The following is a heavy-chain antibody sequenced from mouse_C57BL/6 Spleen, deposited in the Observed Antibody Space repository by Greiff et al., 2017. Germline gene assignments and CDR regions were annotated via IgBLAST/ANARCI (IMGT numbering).Heavy chain of an antibody. D-gene: IGHD2-4*01. Sequence: VQLQQSGPELVKPGASVKISCKASGYTFTDYYMNWVKQSHGKSLEWIGDINPNNGGTSYNQKFKGKATLTVDKSSSTAYMELRSLTSEDSAVYYCASLGDYDDGTWFAYWGQGTLVTVSA. V-gene: IGHV1-26*01. CDR2: INPNNGGT. J-gene: IGHJ3*01. CDR1: GYTFTDYY. CDR3: ASLGDYDDGTWFAY.